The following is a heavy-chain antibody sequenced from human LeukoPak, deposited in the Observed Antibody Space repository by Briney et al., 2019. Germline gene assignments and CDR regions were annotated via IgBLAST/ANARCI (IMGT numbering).Heavy chain of an antibody. D-gene: IGHD2-2*01. CDR3: ARRKDIVVVPAASELDY. Sequence: ASVKVSCKASGYTFTSYGISWVRQAPGQGLEWMGWISAYNGNTNYAQKLQGRVTMTTDTSTSTAYMELRSLRSDDTAVYYCARRKDIVVVPAASELDYWGQGTLVTVSS. J-gene: IGHJ4*02. V-gene: IGHV1-18*01. CDR2: ISAYNGNT. CDR1: GYTFTSYG.